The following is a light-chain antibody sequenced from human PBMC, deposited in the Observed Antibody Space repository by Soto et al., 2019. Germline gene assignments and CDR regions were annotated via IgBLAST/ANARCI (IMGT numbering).Light chain of an antibody. Sequence: DIQLTQSPPTLSASVGDRVTITCRASQSIRYYLAWYQQMPGKAPKLLIYGASSLQSGVPSRLSGSGSGTEFTLTISSLQPGDFATYFCQHHNSYSQTFGQGTKVDI. CDR1: QSIRYY. V-gene: IGKV1-5*01. CDR3: QHHNSYSQT. CDR2: GAS. J-gene: IGKJ1*01.